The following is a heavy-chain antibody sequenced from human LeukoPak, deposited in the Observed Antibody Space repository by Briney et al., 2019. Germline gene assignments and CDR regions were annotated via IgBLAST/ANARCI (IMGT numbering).Heavy chain of an antibody. Sequence: SETLSLTCTVSGSSITNGYNCGWIRQSPVKGLEWIANIYYSGTTYYNPSLRSRVTMSVDTSKNQFSLKLNSVTAADTAVYYCARHICVTGSCPDNFDYWGQGTLVTVSS. V-gene: IGHV4-38-2*02. CDR1: GSSITNGYN. J-gene: IGHJ4*02. D-gene: IGHD2-15*01. CDR3: ARHICVTGSCPDNFDY. CDR2: IYYSGTT.